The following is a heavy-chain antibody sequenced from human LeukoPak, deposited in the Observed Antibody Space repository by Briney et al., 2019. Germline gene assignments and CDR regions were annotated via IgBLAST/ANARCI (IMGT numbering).Heavy chain of an antibody. V-gene: IGHV3-15*01. CDR2: IKRKTDGGTT. CDR1: GFTFSNAW. Sequence: GGSLRLSCAASGFTFSNAWMSWVRQAPGKGLEWVGRIKRKTDGGTTDYAAPVKGRFTISRDDSKNTLYLQMNSLKTEDTAVYYCARRAGAYSHPYDYWGQGTLVTVSS. CDR3: ARRAGAYSHPYDY. D-gene: IGHD4/OR15-4a*01. J-gene: IGHJ4*02.